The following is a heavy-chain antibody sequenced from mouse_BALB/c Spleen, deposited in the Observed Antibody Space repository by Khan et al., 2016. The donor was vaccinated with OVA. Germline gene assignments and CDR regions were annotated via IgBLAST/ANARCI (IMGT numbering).Heavy chain of an antibody. CDR1: GFTFSSYY. Sequence: EVMLVESGGGLVKLGGSLKLSCAASGFTFSSYYMSWVRQTPEKRLELVAAIKSNGGTTYYPDPVKGRFTISRDNAKNTLYLQMSSLKSEDTALYYCARHYGYDGEVAYWGQGTLVTVSA. V-gene: IGHV5-6-2*01. CDR3: ARHYGYDGEVAY. J-gene: IGHJ3*01. D-gene: IGHD2-2*01. CDR2: IKSNGGTT.